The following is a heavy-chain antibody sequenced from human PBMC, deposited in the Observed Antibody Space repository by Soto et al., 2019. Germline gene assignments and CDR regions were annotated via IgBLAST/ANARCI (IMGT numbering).Heavy chain of an antibody. CDR1: GITYNTYA. Sequence: VQLVQSGAEIKKPGASVMLSCKALGITYNTYAIHWVRQAPGQGLEWMGWINAGNGDTRYSQIFEGRVTLARDTSANTVYMDLGSLKSEDTGIDYCARAISGYVTWGQGTLVTVSS. V-gene: IGHV1-3*01. CDR2: INAGNGDT. D-gene: IGHD5-12*01. J-gene: IGHJ4*02. CDR3: ARAISGYVT.